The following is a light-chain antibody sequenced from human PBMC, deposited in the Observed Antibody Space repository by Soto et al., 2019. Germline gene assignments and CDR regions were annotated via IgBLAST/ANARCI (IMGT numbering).Light chain of an antibody. CDR1: QSVNSD. V-gene: IGKV3-15*01. J-gene: IGKJ2*01. CDR3: QQYNNWPYT. CDR2: GAS. Sequence: EIVLTQSPGTLSLFPGERATLSCRATQSVNSDYLAWYQQKPGQAPRLLIYGASTRATGIPARFSGSGSGTEFTLTISSLQSEDFAVYYCQQYNNWPYTFGQGTKLEIK.